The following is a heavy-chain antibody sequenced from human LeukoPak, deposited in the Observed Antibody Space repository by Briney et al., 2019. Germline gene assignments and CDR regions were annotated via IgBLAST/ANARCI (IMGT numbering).Heavy chain of an antibody. J-gene: IGHJ4*02. D-gene: IGHD3-22*01. CDR3: ARGRITMIVVD. CDR1: GGSFSGYY. V-gene: IGHV4-34*01. CDR2: INHSGST. Sequence: SETLSLTCAVYGGSFSGYYWSWIRQPPGKGLEWIGEINHSGSTNYNPSLKSRVTISVDTSKNKFSLKLISVTAADKAVYYCARGRITMIVVDWGQGTLVTVSS.